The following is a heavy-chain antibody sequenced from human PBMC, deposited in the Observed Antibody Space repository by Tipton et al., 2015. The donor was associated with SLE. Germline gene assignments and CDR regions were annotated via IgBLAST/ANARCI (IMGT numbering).Heavy chain of an antibody. J-gene: IGHJ6*02. CDR3: ARRGGGDPRFLRTYYGLDV. D-gene: IGHD2-21*02. CDR2: VSHSGNT. V-gene: IGHV4-4*02. Sequence: TLSLTCVVSGGSISSNNWWSWVRQPPGKGLEWIGDVSHSGNTNYNPSLKSRVAMSLDTSTNQISLRLTSVSAADTAVYYCARRGGGDPRFLRTYYGLDVWGQGTTVTVSS. CDR1: GGSISSNNW.